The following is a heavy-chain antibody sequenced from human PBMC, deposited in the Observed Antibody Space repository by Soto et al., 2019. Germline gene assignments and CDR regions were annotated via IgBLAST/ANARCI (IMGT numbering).Heavy chain of an antibody. CDR3: ARTRSAWSDFHYYSLDV. D-gene: IGHD1-26*01. V-gene: IGHV3-23*01. Sequence: EVQLLESGGGLVQPGGSVRLSCAASGFPFSSYAMSWVRQAPGKGLEWVSAISGNGAETSYAASVRGRFTISRDNSRDTLYLQMNSLTGEDTAVYYCARTRSAWSDFHYYSLDVWGQGTTVTVSS. J-gene: IGHJ6*02. CDR2: ISGNGAET. CDR1: GFPFSSYA.